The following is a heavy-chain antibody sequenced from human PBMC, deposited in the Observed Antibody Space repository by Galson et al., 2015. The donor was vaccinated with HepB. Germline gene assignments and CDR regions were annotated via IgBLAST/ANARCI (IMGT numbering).Heavy chain of an antibody. CDR1: GFPFSTYA. D-gene: IGHD2-2*01. J-gene: IGHJ6*03. Sequence: SLRLSCAASGFPFSTYAMNWVRQAPGKGLEWVSSISGSGSSTYYADSVKGRFTISRDISKKMLYLQMNRLRAEDTAVYYCAKDGVRGDIVVVSRYYYLDVRGKGTTVTVSS. V-gene: IGHV3-23*01. CDR2: ISGSGSST. CDR3: AKDGVRGDIVVVSRYYYLDV.